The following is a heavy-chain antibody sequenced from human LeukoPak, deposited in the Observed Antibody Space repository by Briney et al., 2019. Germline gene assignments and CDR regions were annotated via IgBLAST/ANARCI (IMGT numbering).Heavy chain of an antibody. V-gene: IGHV4-38-2*02. D-gene: IGHD5-12*01. CDR1: GYSISSGYY. J-gene: IGHJ3*02. CDR3: ARGRGRYSGYDHAFDI. CDR2: IYHSGST. Sequence: DPSETLSLTCTVSGYSISSGYYWGWIRQPPGKGLEWIGSIYHSGSTYYNPSLKSRVTISVDTSKNQFSLKLSSVTAADTAVYYCARGRGRYSGYDHAFDIWGQGTMVTVSS.